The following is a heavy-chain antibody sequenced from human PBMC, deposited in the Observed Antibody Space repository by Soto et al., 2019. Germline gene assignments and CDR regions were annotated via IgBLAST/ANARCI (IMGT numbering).Heavy chain of an antibody. D-gene: IGHD3-16*01. CDR2: VSGNSGST. CDR3: ARDPRVASRSYYFDY. Sequence: PGGSLRLSCTASGLTFQNHAMSWVRQAPGKGLEWVSVVSGNSGSTYCADSVRGRFTISRDNSKNTLYLQMNSLRAEDTALYYCARDPRVASRSYYFDYWGQGALVTVSS. CDR1: GLTFQNHA. J-gene: IGHJ4*02. V-gene: IGHV3-23*01.